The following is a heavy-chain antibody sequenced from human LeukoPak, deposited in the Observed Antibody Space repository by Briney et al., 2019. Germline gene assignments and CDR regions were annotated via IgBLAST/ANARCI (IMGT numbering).Heavy chain of an antibody. CDR2: ISYTGNT. V-gene: IGHV4-61*03. CDR3: ARAYCTRTSCYVDY. Sequence: SETLSLTCTVSGGSVSSGSNYCSWIRQPPGKGLGWIGYISYTGNTNYNPSLKSRVTIPVDTSKSHFSLKLSSVTAADTAVYYCARAYCTRTSCYVDYGGQGTLVTVSS. D-gene: IGHD2-2*01. CDR1: GGSVSSGSNY. J-gene: IGHJ4*02.